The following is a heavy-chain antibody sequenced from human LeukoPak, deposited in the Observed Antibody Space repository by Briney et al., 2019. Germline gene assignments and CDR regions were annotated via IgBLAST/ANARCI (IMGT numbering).Heavy chain of an antibody. CDR3: ARGGSGSYYPFDY. Sequence: PSETLSLTCTVSGGSISSYYWSWIRQPPGEGLEWIGYIYYSGSTNYNPSLKSRVTISVDTSKNQFSLKLSSVTAADTAVYYCARGGSGSYYPFDYWGQGTLVTVSS. J-gene: IGHJ4*02. CDR2: IYYSGST. D-gene: IGHD1-26*01. CDR1: GGSISSYY. V-gene: IGHV4-59*01.